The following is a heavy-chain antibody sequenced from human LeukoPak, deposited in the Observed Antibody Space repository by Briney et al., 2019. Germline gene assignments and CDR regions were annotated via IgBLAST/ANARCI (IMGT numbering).Heavy chain of an antibody. D-gene: IGHD3-16*01. V-gene: IGHV4-31*03. CDR2: IFYIGTT. Sequence: PSETLSLTCIVSGGSISSDNYYWSWIRQHPEKGLEWIGYIFYIGTTYYNPSLKSRITMSVDMSKNQFSLKLNSVTAADTAVYYCARHYGPWGQGTLVTVSS. J-gene: IGHJ5*02. CDR1: GGSISSDNYY. CDR3: ARHYGP.